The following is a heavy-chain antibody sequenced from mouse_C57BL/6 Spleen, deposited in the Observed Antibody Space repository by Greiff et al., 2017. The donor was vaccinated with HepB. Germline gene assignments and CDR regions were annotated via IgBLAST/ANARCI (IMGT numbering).Heavy chain of an antibody. Sequence: VQLQQPGAELVKPGASVKLSCKASGYTFTSYWMHWVKQRPGQGLEWIGMIHPNSGSTNYNEKFKSKATLTVDKSSSTAYMQLSSLTSEDSAVYYCARDYSNYPAWFAYWGQGTLVTVSA. CDR1: GYTFTSYW. D-gene: IGHD2-5*01. CDR2: IHPNSGST. J-gene: IGHJ3*01. V-gene: IGHV1-64*01. CDR3: ARDYSNYPAWFAY.